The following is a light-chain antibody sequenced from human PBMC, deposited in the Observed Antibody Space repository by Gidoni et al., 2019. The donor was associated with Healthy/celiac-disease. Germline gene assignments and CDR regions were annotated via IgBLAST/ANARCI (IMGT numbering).Light chain of an antibody. CDR1: QSLLHSNVYNY. J-gene: IGKJ4*01. CDR2: LGS. CDR3: MQALHTLQLT. Sequence: DIVMTQSPLSMPVTPGEPASISCRSSQSLLHSNVYNYLDWYLQKPGPSPQLLIYLGSNRASGVPDRFSGSGSGTDFTLKISRVEAEYVGVYYCMQALHTLQLTFGGGTQVEIK. V-gene: IGKV2-28*01.